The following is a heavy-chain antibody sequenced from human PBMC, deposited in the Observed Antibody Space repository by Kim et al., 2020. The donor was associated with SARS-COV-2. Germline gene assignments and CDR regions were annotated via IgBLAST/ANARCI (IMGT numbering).Heavy chain of an antibody. J-gene: IGHJ3*02. V-gene: IGHV3-7*01. CDR3: ARDGDLYSSGKDAFDI. CDR2: IKHDGNLK. Sequence: GGSLRLSCAASGFTFSSYWMTWVRQAPGKGLEWVAHIKHDGNLKNYVDSVKGRFTISRDNAKNSLYLQMNSLRAEDTAVYYCARDGDLYSSGKDAFDIWGQGTRATVSS. D-gene: IGHD6-19*01. CDR1: GFTFSSYW.